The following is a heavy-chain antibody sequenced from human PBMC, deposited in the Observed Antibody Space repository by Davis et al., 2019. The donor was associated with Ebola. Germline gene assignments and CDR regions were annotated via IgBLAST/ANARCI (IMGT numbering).Heavy chain of an antibody. Sequence: AASVKVSCKASGGTFSSYAISWVRQAPGQGLEWMGWIRTSNGETKLAQNLQDRVTMTTDRSTSTVYMDLRSLAFDDTAVYYCARDWDCTGGSCRNCFDPWGQGTQVIVSA. V-gene: IGHV1-18*01. CDR3: ARDWDCTGGSCRNCFDP. CDR2: IRTSNGET. D-gene: IGHD2-15*01. J-gene: IGHJ5*02. CDR1: GGTFSSYA.